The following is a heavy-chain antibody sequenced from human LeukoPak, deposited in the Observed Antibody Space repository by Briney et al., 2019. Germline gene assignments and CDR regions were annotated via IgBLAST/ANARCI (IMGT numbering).Heavy chain of an antibody. CDR3: ARGPAYGSRCDYLDY. Sequence: GGSLTLSCAASAFTFSDYWMTWVRQAPGKGLEWVADIKKDGSKKNQVDSVKGRFTISRDNAKNSLYLQMNSLRAEDTAVYYCARGPAYGSRCDYLDYWGQGTLVTVSS. D-gene: IGHD3-10*01. CDR2: IKKDGSKK. CDR1: AFTFSDYW. J-gene: IGHJ4*02. V-gene: IGHV3-7*01.